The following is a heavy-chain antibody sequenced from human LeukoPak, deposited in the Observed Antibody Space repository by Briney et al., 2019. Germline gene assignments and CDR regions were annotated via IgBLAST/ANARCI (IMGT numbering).Heavy chain of an antibody. CDR2: INPSGGST. Sequence: ASVKVSCKASGYTFTSYYMHWVRQAPGQGLEWMGIINPSGGSTSYAQKFQGRVTMTRNTSTSTVYMELSSLRSEDTAVYYCAWASGSYYSIDYWGQGTLVTASS. V-gene: IGHV1-46*03. J-gene: IGHJ4*02. CDR3: AWASGSYYSIDY. CDR1: GYTFTSYY. D-gene: IGHD1-26*01.